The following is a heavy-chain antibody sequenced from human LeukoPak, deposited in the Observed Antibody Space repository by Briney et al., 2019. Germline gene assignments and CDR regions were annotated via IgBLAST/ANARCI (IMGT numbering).Heavy chain of an antibody. Sequence: PGGSLRLSCAASGFTFSSYAMSWVRQAPGKGLEWVSAISGSGGSTYYADSVKGRFTISRDNSKNTLYLQMNSLRAEDTAVYYCATHYYDSRGSPDAFDIWGQGTMVTVSS. V-gene: IGHV3-23*01. CDR3: ATHYYDSRGSPDAFDI. CDR1: GFTFSSYA. D-gene: IGHD3-22*01. CDR2: ISGSGGST. J-gene: IGHJ3*02.